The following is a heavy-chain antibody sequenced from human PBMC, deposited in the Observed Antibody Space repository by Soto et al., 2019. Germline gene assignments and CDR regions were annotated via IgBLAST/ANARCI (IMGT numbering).Heavy chain of an antibody. J-gene: IGHJ4*02. CDR1: GFTFSTYA. V-gene: IGHV3-23*04. CDR2: ISGSGDRT. Sequence: DVQLVESGGGLIQPGESLRLSCAASGFTFSTYAMSWVRQAPGKGLEWVSAISGSGDRTYYADAVKGRFTISRDNSKNTVHLQMNSLRAEDTALYYCAKETMASAYADYWGQGTLVTVSS. CDR3: AKETMASAYADY. D-gene: IGHD2-2*01.